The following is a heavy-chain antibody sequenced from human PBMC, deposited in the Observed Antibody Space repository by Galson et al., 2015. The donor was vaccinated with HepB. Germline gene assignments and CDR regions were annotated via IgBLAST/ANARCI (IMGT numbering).Heavy chain of an antibody. CDR2: INPSGGST. J-gene: IGHJ6*02. CDR3: ARVMVRGALRMDV. D-gene: IGHD3-10*01. CDR1: GYTFTSYY. V-gene: IGHV1-46*01. Sequence: SVKVSCKASGYTFTSYYMHWVRQAPGQGLEWVGIINPSGGSTSYAQKFQGRVTMTRDTSTSTVYMELSSLRSEDTAVYYCARVMVRGALRMDVWGQGTTVTVSS.